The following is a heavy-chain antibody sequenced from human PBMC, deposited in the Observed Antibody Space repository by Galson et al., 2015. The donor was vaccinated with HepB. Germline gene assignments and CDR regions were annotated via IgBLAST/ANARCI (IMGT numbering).Heavy chain of an antibody. J-gene: IGHJ3*01. D-gene: IGHD1-26*01. V-gene: IGHV1-3*01. CDR3: ARWSPSGASDDALDV. Sequence: SVKVSCKASGDTFINSAIYWVRQAPGQRPEWMGWINGGNGYTEYSQKFQGRVTITRETSANTVYMKLSSLRSEDTAVDYCARWSPSGASDDALDVWGQGTTVTVSS. CDR1: GDTFINSA. CDR2: INGGNGYT.